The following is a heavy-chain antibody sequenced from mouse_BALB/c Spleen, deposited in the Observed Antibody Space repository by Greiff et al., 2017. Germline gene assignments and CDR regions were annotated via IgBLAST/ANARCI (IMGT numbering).Heavy chain of an antibody. V-gene: IGHV2-2*02. CDR1: GFSLTSYG. D-gene: IGHD4-1*01. CDR2: IWSGGST. Sequence: VQLVESGPGLVQPSQSLSITCTVSGFSLTSYGVHWVRQSPGKGLEWLGVIWSGGSTDYNAAFISRLSISKDNSKSRVFFKMNSLQANDTAIYYCASLGRYAMDYWGQGTSVTVSS. J-gene: IGHJ4*01. CDR3: ASLGRYAMDY.